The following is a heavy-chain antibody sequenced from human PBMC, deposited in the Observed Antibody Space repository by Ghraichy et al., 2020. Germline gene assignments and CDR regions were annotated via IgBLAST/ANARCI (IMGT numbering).Heavy chain of an antibody. Sequence: GGSLRLSCAASGFAFSYYWMSWVRLAPGKGLEWVANIKQDGSEKYYVDSVKGRFTISRDNAKNAPYLQMNSLRAEDTAVYYCAREAGATNSWGQGTLVTVSS. D-gene: IGHD1-26*01. V-gene: IGHV3-7*03. CDR2: IKQDGSEK. J-gene: IGHJ4*02. CDR3: AREAGATNS. CDR1: GFAFSYYW.